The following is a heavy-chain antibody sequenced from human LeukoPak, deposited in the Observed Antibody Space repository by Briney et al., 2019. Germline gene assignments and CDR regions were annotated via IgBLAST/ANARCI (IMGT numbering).Heavy chain of an antibody. CDR3: ARSPNYYYMDV. J-gene: IGHJ6*03. Sequence: PSETLSLTCTVSGGSISSSYWSWIRQPPGKGLEWIGYIYFSGSTNYNPSLKSRVTISVDTSKKQFSLKLSSVTAADTAVYYCARSPNYYYMDVWGKGTTVTVSS. CDR2: IYFSGST. CDR1: GGSISSSY. V-gene: IGHV4-59*08.